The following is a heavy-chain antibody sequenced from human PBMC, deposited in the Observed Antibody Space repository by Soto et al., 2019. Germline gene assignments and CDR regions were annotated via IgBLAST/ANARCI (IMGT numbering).Heavy chain of an antibody. CDR1: GTSISSYY. J-gene: IGHJ4*02. Sequence: SETLSLTCTVSGTSISSYYWSWIRQPPGKGLEWIANIHYSGTTNYNPSLASRVTLSVDTSKNQFSLKMTSVTAADRAMYFCARYNSSAIDYWGRGTLVTVSS. CDR2: IHYSGTT. CDR3: ARYNSSAIDY. V-gene: IGHV4-59*01. D-gene: IGHD1-1*01.